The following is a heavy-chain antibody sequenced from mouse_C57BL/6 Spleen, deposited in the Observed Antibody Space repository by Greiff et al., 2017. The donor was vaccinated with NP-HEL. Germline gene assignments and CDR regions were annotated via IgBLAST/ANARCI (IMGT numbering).Heavy chain of an antibody. CDR2: IYPSDSET. Sequence: QVQLQQPGAELVRPGSSVKLSCKASGYTFTSYWMDWVKQRPGQGLEWIGNIYPSDSETHYNQKFKDKATLTVDKSSSTAYMQLSSLTSEDSAVYYCARSPNYYGSSYFDVWGTGTTVTVSS. D-gene: IGHD1-1*01. V-gene: IGHV1-61*01. J-gene: IGHJ1*03. CDR1: GYTFTSYW. CDR3: ARSPNYYGSSYFDV.